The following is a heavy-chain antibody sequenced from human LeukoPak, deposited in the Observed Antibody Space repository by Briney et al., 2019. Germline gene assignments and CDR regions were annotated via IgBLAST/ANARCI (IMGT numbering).Heavy chain of an antibody. Sequence: GGSLRLSCAASGFTFSRYWMSWVRQAPGKGLEWVANIKQDGSEKYYVDSVKGRFTISRDNAKNSLYLQMNSLRAEDTAVYYCARVSGYCSSTSCHLDYWGQGTLVTVSS. CDR3: ARVSGYCSSTSCHLDY. CDR1: GFTFSRYW. V-gene: IGHV3-7*01. J-gene: IGHJ4*02. D-gene: IGHD2-2*01. CDR2: IKQDGSEK.